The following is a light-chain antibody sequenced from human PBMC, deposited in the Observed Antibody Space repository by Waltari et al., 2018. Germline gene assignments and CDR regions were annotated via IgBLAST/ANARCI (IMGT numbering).Light chain of an antibody. CDR3: QQRTNWPLT. CDR2: DSS. CDR1: QSIDSF. J-gene: IGKJ4*01. Sequence: EIVLTQSPGTLSLSPGDRATLSCKASQSIDSFLAWYQQKPGQAPRLLIYDSSNRATGIPARFKCSGSGTEFSLTISSLEPEDFAVYYCQQRTNWPLTFGGGTKVEI. V-gene: IGKV3-11*01.